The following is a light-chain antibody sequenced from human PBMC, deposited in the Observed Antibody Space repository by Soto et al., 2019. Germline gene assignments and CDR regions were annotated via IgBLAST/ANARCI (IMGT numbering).Light chain of an antibody. CDR3: QQYNDWPRI. V-gene: IGKV3-15*01. J-gene: IGKJ2*01. CDR1: QSVSIN. Sequence: EIVMTQSPATLSVSPGERATLSCRATQSVSINLAWYQQKPGQAPRLLIYAASTRATGIPARFSGSGSGTDFTLSIRSLRSEDFAVYYCQQYNDWPRIFGQGTKLEIK. CDR2: AAS.